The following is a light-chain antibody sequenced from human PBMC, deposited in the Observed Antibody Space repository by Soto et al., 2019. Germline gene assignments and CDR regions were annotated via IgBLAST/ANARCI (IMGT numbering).Light chain of an antibody. CDR2: DVN. CDR3: CSYAGSSTWV. V-gene: IGLV2-23*02. CDR1: RSDVGGYNH. J-gene: IGLJ3*02. Sequence: QSALTQPASVSGSPGQSITISCTGTRSDVGGYNHVSWYQQHQGKAPKLMIYDVNKRPSGVSNHFSVSKSGNTASLTISGLQVEDEADYYCCSYAGSSTWVFGGGTKLTVL.